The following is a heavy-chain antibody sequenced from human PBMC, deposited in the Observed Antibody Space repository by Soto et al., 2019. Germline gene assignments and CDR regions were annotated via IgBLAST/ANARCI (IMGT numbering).Heavy chain of an antibody. CDR2: IDPSDSYT. CDR3: ARVWPPQYTYGYSFDY. CDR1: GYSFTSYW. D-gene: IGHD5-18*01. J-gene: IGHJ4*02. V-gene: IGHV5-10-1*01. Sequence: GESLKISCQGSGYSFTSYWITWVRQMPGKGLEWMGRIDPSDSYTNYSPSFQGRVTISVDESTSTAHLQWSSLKASDIATYYCARVWPPQYTYGYSFDYWGQGTLVTVSS.